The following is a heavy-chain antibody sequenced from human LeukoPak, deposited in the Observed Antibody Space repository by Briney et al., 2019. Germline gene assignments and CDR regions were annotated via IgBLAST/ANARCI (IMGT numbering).Heavy chain of an antibody. CDR2: INPRGDTT. V-gene: IGHV1-46*01. CDR3: ARGGTTGIFDY. Sequence: GASVKVSCKASGYISTSYYMNWVRQAPGQGLEWMGIINPRGDTTTYAQKFQGRVTMTRDMSTSTVYMELSSLRSEDTAVYYYARGGTTGIFDYWGQGTLVTVSS. D-gene: IGHD1-7*01. J-gene: IGHJ4*02. CDR1: GYISTSYY.